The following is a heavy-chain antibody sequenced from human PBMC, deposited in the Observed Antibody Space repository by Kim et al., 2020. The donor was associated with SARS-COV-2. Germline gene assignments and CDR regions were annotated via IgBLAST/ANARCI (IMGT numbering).Heavy chain of an antibody. CDR3: ARAYGDYLGYYYYGMDV. CDR1: GGSISSYY. Sequence: SETLSLTCTVSGGSISSYYWSWIRQPPGKGLEWIGYIYYSGSTNYNPSLKSRVTISVDTSKNQFSLKLSSVTAADTAVYYCARAYGDYLGYYYYGMDVWGQGTTVTVSS. V-gene: IGHV4-59*01. D-gene: IGHD4-17*01. J-gene: IGHJ6*02. CDR2: IYYSGST.